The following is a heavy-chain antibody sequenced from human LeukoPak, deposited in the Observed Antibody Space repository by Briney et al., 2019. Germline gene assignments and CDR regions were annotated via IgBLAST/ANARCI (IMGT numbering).Heavy chain of an antibody. J-gene: IGHJ3*02. V-gene: IGHV3-33*01. CDR2: IWYDGSKS. D-gene: IGHD4-17*01. Sequence: GGSLRLSCAASGFIFSSYGLHWVRQAPGKGLEWVALIWYDGSKSHHADSVKGRFTISRDNSKNTLYLEMNSLRAEDTAVYYCASMTTVTLDDAFDIWGQGTMVTVSS. CDR1: GFIFSSYG. CDR3: ASMTTVTLDDAFDI.